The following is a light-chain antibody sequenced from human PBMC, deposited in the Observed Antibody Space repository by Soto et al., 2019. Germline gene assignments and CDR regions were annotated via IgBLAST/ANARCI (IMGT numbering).Light chain of an antibody. V-gene: IGKV3-20*01. Sequence: IVLTQSPDTLSLSPGEGATLSCRASHSVSGRYLAWYQQKPGQAPRLLIYDASSRATGIPDRFSGSGSGTDFTLTISSLEPEDSAVYYCQQYGRSPLLTFGGGTNVDIK. J-gene: IGKJ4*01. CDR2: DAS. CDR1: HSVSGRY. CDR3: QQYGRSPLLT.